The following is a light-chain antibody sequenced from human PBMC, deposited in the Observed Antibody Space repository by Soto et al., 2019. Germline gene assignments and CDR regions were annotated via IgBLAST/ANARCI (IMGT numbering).Light chain of an antibody. J-gene: IGKJ3*01. CDR2: GAS. CDR1: QSVSPY. V-gene: IGKV3-20*01. CDR3: QQYGSSPPVT. Sequence: EIVWTQSPGTLSLSPGERATLSCRASQSVSPYLAWYQHKPGQAPRRLIYGASSRATGIPDRFSGSGSGTDFTLTISRLEPEDFAVYFCQQYGSSPPVTFGPGTKVDIK.